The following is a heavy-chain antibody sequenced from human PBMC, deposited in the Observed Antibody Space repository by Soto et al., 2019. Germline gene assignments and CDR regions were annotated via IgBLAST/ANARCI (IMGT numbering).Heavy chain of an antibody. J-gene: IGHJ6*03. CDR2: IIPILGIA. CDR1: GGTFSSYT. Sequence: QVQLVQSGAEVKKPGSSVKVSCKASGGTFSSYTISWVRQAPGQGLEWMGRIIPILGIANYAQKFQGRVTITPDKGTSTAYMELSCLRSEGTALYYCARDAKKKDILNRRSYYHMVAWGNGTTVTVYS. D-gene: IGHD3-9*01. CDR3: ARDAKKKDILNRRSYYHMVA. V-gene: IGHV1-69*08.